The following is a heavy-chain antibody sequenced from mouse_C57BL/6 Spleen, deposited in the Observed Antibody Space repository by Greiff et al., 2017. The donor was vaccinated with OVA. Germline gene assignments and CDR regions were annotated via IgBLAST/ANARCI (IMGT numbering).Heavy chain of an antibody. D-gene: IGHD2-4*01. V-gene: IGHV3-6*01. CDR3: ARVGDYDVEVDY. CDR1: GYSITSGYY. CDR2: ISYDGSN. Sequence: EVKLMESGPGLVKPSQSLSLTCSVTGYSITSGYYWNWIRQFPGNKLEWMGYISYDGSNNYNPSLKNRISITRDTSKNQFFLKLNSVTTEDTATYYCARVGDYDVEVDYGGQGTTLTVSS. J-gene: IGHJ2*01.